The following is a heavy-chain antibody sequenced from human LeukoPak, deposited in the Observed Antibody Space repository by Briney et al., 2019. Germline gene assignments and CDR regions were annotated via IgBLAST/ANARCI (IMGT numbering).Heavy chain of an antibody. J-gene: IGHJ5*02. CDR2: MNPNSGNT. CDR1: GYTFISYD. Sequence: GASVKVSCKASGYTFISYDINWVRQAAGQGLEWMGWMNPNSGNTGYAQKLQGRVTMTRNTSISTAYMELSGLRSDDTAAYYCARGGERANFYGLGSSPNWFDPWGQGTLVTVSS. V-gene: IGHV1-8*02. D-gene: IGHD3-10*01. CDR3: ARGGERANFYGLGSSPNWFDP.